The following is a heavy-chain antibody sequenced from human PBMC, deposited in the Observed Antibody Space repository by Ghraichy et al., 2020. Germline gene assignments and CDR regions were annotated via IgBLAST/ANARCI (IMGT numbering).Heavy chain of an antibody. V-gene: IGHV3-23*01. CDR2: ISGSGGST. CDR1: GFTFSTYA. Sequence: GESLNISCAASGFTFSTYAMSWVRQAPGKGLEWVSAISGSGGSTYYADSVRGRFTISRDNSKNTLYLQMNSLGAEDTAVYFCAKALREYWGQGTLVTVSS. J-gene: IGHJ4*02. CDR3: AKALREY.